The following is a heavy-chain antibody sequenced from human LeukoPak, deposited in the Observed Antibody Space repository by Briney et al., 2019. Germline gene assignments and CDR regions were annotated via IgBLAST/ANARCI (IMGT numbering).Heavy chain of an antibody. D-gene: IGHD1-26*01. CDR2: IYTSGST. V-gene: IGHV4-39*07. CDR3: ARDARDTSGSYPYFNY. Sequence: PSETLSLTCTVSGGSISSSSYYWGWIRQPPGKGLEWIGRIYTSGSTNYNPSLKSRVTMSVDTSKNQFSLKLSSVTAADTAVYYCARDARDTSGSYPYFNYWGQGTLVTVSS. J-gene: IGHJ4*02. CDR1: GGSISSSSYY.